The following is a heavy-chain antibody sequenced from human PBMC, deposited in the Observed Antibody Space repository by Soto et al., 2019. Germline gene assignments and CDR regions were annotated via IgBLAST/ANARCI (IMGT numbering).Heavy chain of an antibody. V-gene: IGHV3-74*01. Sequence: EVQLVESGGGLVQPGGSLRPSCAAAGFTFNNFWMYWVRQTPEKGLVWVSGINSDGTTTIYADSVKGRFTISRDNAKNTLYLQINSLTVEDTAIYYSVRDIRWGQGTLVTVSS. CDR1: GFTFNNFW. J-gene: IGHJ4*02. CDR2: INSDGTTT. CDR3: VRDIR.